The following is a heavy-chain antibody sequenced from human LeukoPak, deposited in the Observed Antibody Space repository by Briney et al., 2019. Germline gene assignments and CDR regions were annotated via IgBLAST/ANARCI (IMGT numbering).Heavy chain of an antibody. CDR2: IIPILGIA. CDR3: ARESPYRVRHNWFDP. D-gene: IGHD1-1*01. CDR1: GGTFSSYA. Sequence: SVKVSCKASGGTFSSYAISWVRQAPGQGLEWMGRIIPILGIANYAQKFQGRVTITADKSTSTAYMELSSLRSEDTAVYYCARESPYRVRHNWFDPWGQGTLVTVSS. V-gene: IGHV1-69*04. J-gene: IGHJ5*02.